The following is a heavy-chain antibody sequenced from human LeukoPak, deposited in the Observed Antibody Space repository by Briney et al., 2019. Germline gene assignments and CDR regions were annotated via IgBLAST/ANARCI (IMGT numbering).Heavy chain of an antibody. CDR1: GNTFTRNY. CDR2: ISPSGDST. CDR3: AVEPRVCGGDCYSDY. J-gene: IGHJ4*02. Sequence: ASVKVSCKASGNTFTRNYIQWVRQAPGQGLGWMGIISPSGDSTTYAQKFQGRVTMTRDTSTRTVYMELSSLRSEDTAVYYCAVEPRVCGGDCYSDYWGQGTLVTVSS. D-gene: IGHD2-21*02. V-gene: IGHV1-46*01.